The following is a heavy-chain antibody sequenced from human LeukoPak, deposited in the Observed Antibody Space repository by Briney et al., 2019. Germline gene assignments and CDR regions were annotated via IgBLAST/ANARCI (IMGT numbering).Heavy chain of an antibody. CDR2: ISSSSSYI. V-gene: IGHV3-21*01. CDR3: ARVPSPYYFDY. J-gene: IGHJ4*02. Sequence: GGSLGLSCAASGFTFSSYSMNWVRQAPGKGLEWVSSISSSSSYIYYADSVKGRFTISRDNAKNSLYLQMNSLRAEDTAVYYCARVPSPYYFDYWGQGTLVTVSS. CDR1: GFTFSSYS.